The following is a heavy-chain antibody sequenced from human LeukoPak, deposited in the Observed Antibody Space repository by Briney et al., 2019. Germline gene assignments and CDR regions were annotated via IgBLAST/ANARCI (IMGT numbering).Heavy chain of an antibody. D-gene: IGHD4-17*01. CDR2: INPSGGST. V-gene: IGHV1-46*01. Sequence: GASVKVSCKASGYTFTSYYMHWVRQAPGQGLEWMGIINPSGGSTSYAQKFQGRVTMTRDTSTSTVYMELSSLRSEDTAVYYCATAPHGDYAKRNWFDPWGQGTLVTVSS. CDR3: ATAPHGDYAKRNWFDP. CDR1: GYTFTSYY. J-gene: IGHJ5*02.